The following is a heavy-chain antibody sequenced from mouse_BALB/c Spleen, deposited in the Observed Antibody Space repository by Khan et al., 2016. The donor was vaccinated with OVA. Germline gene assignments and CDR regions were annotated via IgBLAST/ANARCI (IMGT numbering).Heavy chain of an antibody. CDR2: IYPGDGDS. J-gene: IGHJ3*01. D-gene: IGHD3-1*01. CDR1: GYAFSSYW. CDR3: ASEGAHYSPAWFAY. Sequence: QVQLKESGAELVRPGSSVKISCKASGYAFSSYWMNWVKQRPGQGLEWIGQIYPGDGDSNYNGKFKGKATLTADKSSSTAYMQLSSLTSEASAVLCCASEGAHYSPAWFAYWGQGTLVTVSA. V-gene: IGHV1-80*01.